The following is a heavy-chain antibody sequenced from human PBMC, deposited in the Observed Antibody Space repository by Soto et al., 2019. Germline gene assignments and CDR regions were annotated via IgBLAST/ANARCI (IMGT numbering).Heavy chain of an antibody. Sequence: PGESLKISCKGSGYSFTSYWISWVRQMPGKGLEWMGRIDPSDSYTNYSPSFQGHVTISADKSISTAYLQWSSLRAEDTAVYYCARDWEKDLVTALDYWGQGTLVTVSS. CDR2: IDPSDSYT. CDR1: GYSFTSYW. J-gene: IGHJ4*02. CDR3: ARDWEKDLVTALDY. D-gene: IGHD5-18*01. V-gene: IGHV5-10-1*01.